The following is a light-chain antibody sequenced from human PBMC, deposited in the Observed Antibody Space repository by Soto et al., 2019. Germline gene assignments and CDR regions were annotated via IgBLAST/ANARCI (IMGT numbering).Light chain of an antibody. V-gene: IGKV3-20*01. CDR3: HQYDSWT. J-gene: IGKJ1*01. CDR2: AAS. CDR1: QSVSSSY. Sequence: EIVLTQSPGTLSLSPGERATLSCRASQSVSSSYLAWYQQKPGQAPRLLIYAASSRATGIPDRFSGSGSGPDFTLTISRLEPEDFAVYYCHQYDSWTFGQGTKVEIK.